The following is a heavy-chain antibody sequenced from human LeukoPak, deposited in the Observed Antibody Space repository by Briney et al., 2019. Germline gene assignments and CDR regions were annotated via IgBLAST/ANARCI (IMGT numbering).Heavy chain of an antibody. Sequence: AGGSLRLSCAASGFTFSSYWMSWVRQAPGKGLEWVASIKQDGSEKYYVDSVKGRFTISRDNAKNSLYLQMNSLGAEDTALYYCARAPGEGWFDPWGQGTLVTVSS. CDR3: ARAPGEGWFDP. CDR2: IKQDGSEK. CDR1: GFTFSSYW. V-gene: IGHV3-7*01. D-gene: IGHD4-17*01. J-gene: IGHJ5*02.